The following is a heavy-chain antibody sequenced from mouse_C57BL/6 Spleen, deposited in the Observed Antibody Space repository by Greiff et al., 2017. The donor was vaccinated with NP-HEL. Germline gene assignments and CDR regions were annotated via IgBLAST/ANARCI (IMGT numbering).Heavy chain of an antibody. J-gene: IGHJ4*01. D-gene: IGHD2-3*01. CDR3: ARSGDGYLSMDY. V-gene: IGHV1-81*01. Sequence: VQRVESGAELARPGASVKLSCKASGYTFTSYGISWVKQRTGQGLEWIGEIYPRSGNTYYNEKFKGKATLTADKSSSTAYMELRSLTSEDSAVYFCARSGDGYLSMDYWGQGTSVTVSS. CDR2: IYPRSGNT. CDR1: GYTFTSYG.